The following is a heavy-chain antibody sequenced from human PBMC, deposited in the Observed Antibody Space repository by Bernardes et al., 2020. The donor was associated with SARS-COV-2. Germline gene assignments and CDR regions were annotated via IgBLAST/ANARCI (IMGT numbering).Heavy chain of an antibody. Sequence: SETLSLTCTVSGGSISSGGYYWSWIRQHPGKGLEWIGYIYYSGSTYYNPSLKSRVTISVDTSKNQFSLKLSSVTAADTAVYYCATRIAVAVTRNFQHWGQGTLVTVSS. CDR2: IYYSGST. V-gene: IGHV4-31*03. CDR3: ATRIAVAVTRNFQH. D-gene: IGHD6-19*01. CDR1: GGSISSGGYY. J-gene: IGHJ1*01.